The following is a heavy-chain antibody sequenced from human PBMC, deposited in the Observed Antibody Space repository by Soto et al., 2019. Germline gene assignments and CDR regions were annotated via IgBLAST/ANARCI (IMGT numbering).Heavy chain of an antibody. CDR2: IWYDGSNK. J-gene: IGHJ6*02. CDR3: ARASGGMDV. CDR1: GFTFSSYG. V-gene: IGHV3-33*01. Sequence: QVQLVESGGGVVQPGRSLRLSCAASGFTFSSYGMHWVRQAPGKGLEWVAVIWYDGSNKYYADSVKGRFTISRDNSKNTLYLQMNSLRAEDTAVYYCARASGGMDVWGQGTTVTVSS.